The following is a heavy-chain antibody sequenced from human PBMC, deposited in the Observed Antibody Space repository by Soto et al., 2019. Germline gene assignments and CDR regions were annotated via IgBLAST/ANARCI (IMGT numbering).Heavy chain of an antibody. CDR1: AFTFSSYA. J-gene: IGHJ6*03. CDR3: AKVGIDYYYFYMDV. CDR2: ISAGRENT. D-gene: IGHD1-1*01. V-gene: IGHV3-23*01. Sequence: PGGSLRLSCAASAFTFSSYAMTWVRQAPGKGLEWVSSISAGRENTYYADSVKGHFTISRDNSKNTVYLQMNSLRAEDTAVYYCAKVGIDYYYFYMDVWGKGTTVTVSS.